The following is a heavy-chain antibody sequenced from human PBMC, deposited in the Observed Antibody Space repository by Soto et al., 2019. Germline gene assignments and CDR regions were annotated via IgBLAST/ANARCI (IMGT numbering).Heavy chain of an antibody. D-gene: IGHD2-15*01. V-gene: IGHV4-39*01. J-gene: IGHJ3*02. CDR2: IYYSGST. CDR3: AVTYCSGGSCYSFFGAFDI. Sequence: PSETLSLTCTVSGGSISSSSYYWGWIRQPPGKGLEWIGSIYYSGSTYYNPSLKSRVTISVDTSKNQFSLKLSSVTAADTAVYYCAVTYCSGGSCYSFFGAFDIWGQGTMVTVSS. CDR1: GGSISSSSYY.